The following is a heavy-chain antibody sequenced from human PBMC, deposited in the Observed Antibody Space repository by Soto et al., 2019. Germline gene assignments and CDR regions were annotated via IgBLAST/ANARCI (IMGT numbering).Heavy chain of an antibody. V-gene: IGHV1-69*13. D-gene: IGHD4-17*01. CDR3: ARDPETTVTNWDIALRFDP. J-gene: IGHJ5*02. CDR1: GGTFSSYA. CDR2: IIPIFGTA. Sequence: GASVKVSCKASGGTFSSYAISWVRQAPGQGLEWMGGIIPIFGTANYAQKFQGRVTITADESTSTAYMELSSLRSEDTAVYYCARDPETTVTNWDIALRFDPWGQGTLVTVSS.